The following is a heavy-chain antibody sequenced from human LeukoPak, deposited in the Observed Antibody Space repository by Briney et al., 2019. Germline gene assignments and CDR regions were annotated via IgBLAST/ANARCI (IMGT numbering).Heavy chain of an antibody. D-gene: IGHD6-19*01. CDR3: ARAVAGPSDY. J-gene: IGHJ4*02. Sequence: GGSLRLSCAASGFTFSSYSMNWVRQAPGKGLEWVSSITGSGSYIYYADSVKGRFTISRDNAKTSLFLQMNRLRAEDTAVYYCARAVAGPSDYWGQGTLVTVSS. CDR2: ITGSGSYI. CDR1: GFTFSSYS. V-gene: IGHV3-21*01.